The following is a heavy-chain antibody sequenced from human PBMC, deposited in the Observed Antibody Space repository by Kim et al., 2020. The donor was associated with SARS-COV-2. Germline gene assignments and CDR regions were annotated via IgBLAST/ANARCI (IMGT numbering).Heavy chain of an antibody. V-gene: IGHV4-39*07. CDR3: ARVKQYYYGMDV. Sequence: SETLSLTCTVSGGSISSSSYYWGWIRQPPGKGLEWIGSIYYSGSTYYNPSLKSRVTISVDTSKNQFSLKLSSVTAADTAVYYCARVKQYYYGMDVWGQGTTVTVSS. D-gene: IGHD6-13*01. CDR1: GGSISSSSYY. J-gene: IGHJ6*02. CDR2: IYYSGST.